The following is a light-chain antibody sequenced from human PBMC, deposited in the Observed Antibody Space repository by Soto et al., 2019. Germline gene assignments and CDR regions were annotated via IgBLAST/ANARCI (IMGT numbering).Light chain of an antibody. V-gene: IGLV2-14*01. CDR1: SSDVGGYNY. CDR3: SSYTSDMTQV. Sequence: QSALTQPASVSGSPGQSITISCTGTSSDVGGYNYVSWYQQHPGEVPKLLIYEVTTGPSGVSNRFSGSKSGNTASLTISGLQAEDEADYYCSSYTSDMTQVFGGGTKLTVL. CDR2: EVT. J-gene: IGLJ2*01.